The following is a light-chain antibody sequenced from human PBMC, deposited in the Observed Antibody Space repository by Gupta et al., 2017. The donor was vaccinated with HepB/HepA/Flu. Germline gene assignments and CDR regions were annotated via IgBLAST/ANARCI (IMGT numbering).Light chain of an antibody. CDR3: CSYAGSSTVV. Sequence: QSALTQPASVSGSPGQSITISCTGTRSDVGNYNAVSWYQQHPGKAPKLMIFEVNKRPSGLSNRFSGSKSGNTASLTISGLQAEDEADYYCCSYAGSSTVVFGGGTKVTVL. CDR2: EVN. CDR1: RSDVGNYNA. V-gene: IGLV2-23*02. J-gene: IGLJ2*01.